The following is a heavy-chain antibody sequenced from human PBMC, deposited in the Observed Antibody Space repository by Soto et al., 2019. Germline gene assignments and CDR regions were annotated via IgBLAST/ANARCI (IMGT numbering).Heavy chain of an antibody. CDR2: IYYSGST. V-gene: IGHV4-61*01. Sequence: PSETLSLTCTVSGGSVSSGSYYWSWSRQPPGKGLEWIGYIYYSGSTNYNPSLKSRVTISVDTSKNQFSLKLSSVTAADTAVYYCAGVGLWWQLVEWGPFDPWGQGTLVTVSS. CDR1: GGSVSSGSYY. CDR3: AGVGLWWQLVEWGPFDP. J-gene: IGHJ5*02. D-gene: IGHD6-6*01.